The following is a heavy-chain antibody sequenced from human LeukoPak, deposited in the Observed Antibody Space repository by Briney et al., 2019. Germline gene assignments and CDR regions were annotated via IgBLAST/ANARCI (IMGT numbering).Heavy chain of an antibody. CDR2: IYYSGST. D-gene: IGHD3-9*01. J-gene: IGHJ4*02. V-gene: IGHV4-61*01. CDR1: GGSISSGSYY. Sequence: PSETLSLTCTVSGGSISSGSYYWSWIRQPPGKGLEWIGYIYYSGSTNYNPSLKSRVTISVDTSKNQFSLKLSSVTAADTAVYYCARGYDILTNWGQGTLVTVSS. CDR3: ARGYDILTN.